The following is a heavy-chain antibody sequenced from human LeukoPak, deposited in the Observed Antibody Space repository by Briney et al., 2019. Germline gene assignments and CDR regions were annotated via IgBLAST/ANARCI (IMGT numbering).Heavy chain of an antibody. D-gene: IGHD3-9*01. CDR3: ARDRYPAQGGGFDY. CDR2: ISGSGGST. V-gene: IGHV3-23*01. CDR1: GFTFSSYG. Sequence: GGTLRLSCAASGFTFSSYGMSWVRQAPGKGLEWVSAISGSGGSTYYADSVKGRFTISRDNSENTLYLQMNSLRAEDTAVYYCARDRYPAQGGGFDYWGQGTLVTVSS. J-gene: IGHJ4*02.